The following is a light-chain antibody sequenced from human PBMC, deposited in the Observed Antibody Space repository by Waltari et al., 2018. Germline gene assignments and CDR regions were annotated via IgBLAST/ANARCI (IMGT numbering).Light chain of an antibody. J-gene: IGKJ2*01. CDR2: WAS. CDR1: QSVLYSSNNKNY. V-gene: IGKV4-1*01. Sequence: DIVMTQPPDSLAVSLGERATINCKSSQSVLYSSNNKNYLAWYQQKPGQPPKLLIYWASTRESGVPDRFSGSGSGTDLTLTISSLQAEDVAVYYCQQYYSTPYTFGQGTKLEIK. CDR3: QQYYSTPYT.